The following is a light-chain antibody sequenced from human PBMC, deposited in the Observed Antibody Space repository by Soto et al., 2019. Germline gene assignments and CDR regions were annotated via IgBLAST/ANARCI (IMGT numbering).Light chain of an antibody. Sequence: EAVLTQSPATLSVSPGERATLSCRASQSVATNLAWYQQRPGQAPRLLIYGASKRAVGLPARFSGSGSGTEFTLTISSLQSEDFGVYYCQQYNDWFSITFGQGTRLENK. V-gene: IGKV3-15*01. CDR2: GAS. J-gene: IGKJ5*01. CDR1: QSVATN. CDR3: QQYNDWFSIT.